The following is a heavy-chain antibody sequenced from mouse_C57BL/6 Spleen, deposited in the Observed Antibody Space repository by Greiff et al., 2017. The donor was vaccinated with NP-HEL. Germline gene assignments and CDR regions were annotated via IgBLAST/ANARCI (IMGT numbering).Heavy chain of an antibody. J-gene: IGHJ2*01. CDR3: AMSSYDFDY. Sequence: QVQLKQSGAELVRPGASVKLSCKASGYTFTDYYINWVKQRPGQGLEWIARIYPGSGNTYYNEKFKGKATLTAEKSSSTAYMQLSSLTSEDSAVYFCAMSSYDFDYWGQGTTLTVSS. CDR2: IYPGSGNT. V-gene: IGHV1-76*01. D-gene: IGHD1-1*01. CDR1: GYTFTDYY.